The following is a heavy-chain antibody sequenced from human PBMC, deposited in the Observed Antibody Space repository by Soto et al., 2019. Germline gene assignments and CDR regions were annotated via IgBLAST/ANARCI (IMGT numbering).Heavy chain of an antibody. Sequence: QVQLVQSGAEVKKPGASVKVSCKASGYTFTSYYMHWVRQAPGQGLEWMGIINPSGGSTSYAQKYQGRVTIPRDTSTSTVYMELSSLRSEDTAVYYCARSASGHLISARGIGVVISDWFDPWGQGSLVTVSS. J-gene: IGHJ5*02. CDR2: INPSGGST. CDR1: GYTFTSYY. D-gene: IGHD3-3*01. V-gene: IGHV1-46*03. CDR3: ARSASGHLISARGIGVVISDWFDP.